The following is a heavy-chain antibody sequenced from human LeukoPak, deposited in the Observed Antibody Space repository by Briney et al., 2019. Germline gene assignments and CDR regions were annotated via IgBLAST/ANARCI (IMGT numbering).Heavy chain of an antibody. Sequence: ASVKVSCKASGYTFAYRYLHWVRQAPGQALEWMGWITPFNGNTNYAQKFQDRVTITRDRSMSTAYMELSSLRSEDTAMYYCASNLCDSTSCYGNWFDPWGQGTLVTVSS. CDR3: ASNLCDSTSCYGNWFDP. CDR2: ITPFNGNT. J-gene: IGHJ5*02. V-gene: IGHV1-45*02. CDR1: GYTFAYRY. D-gene: IGHD2-2*01.